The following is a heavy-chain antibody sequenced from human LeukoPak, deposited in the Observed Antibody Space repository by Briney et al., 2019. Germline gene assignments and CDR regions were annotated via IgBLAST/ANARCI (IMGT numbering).Heavy chain of an antibody. Sequence: PGGSLRLSCAASGFTFDDYAMHWVRQAPGKGLEWVSLISGGGGSTYYADSVKGRFTISRDNSKNSLYLQMHSLRTEDTALYYCAKSRDDYVWGSPGGYWGQGTLVTVSS. CDR2: ISGGGGST. V-gene: IGHV3-43*02. J-gene: IGHJ4*02. CDR1: GFTFDDYA. D-gene: IGHD3-16*01. CDR3: AKSRDDYVWGSPGGY.